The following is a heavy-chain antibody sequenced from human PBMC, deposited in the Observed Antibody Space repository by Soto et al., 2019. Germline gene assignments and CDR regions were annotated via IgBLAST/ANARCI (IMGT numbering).Heavy chain of an antibody. D-gene: IGHD2-2*01. CDR2: INHSGST. CDR3: ASIVVVPAAMPSYYYYYYMDV. CDR1: GGSFSGYY. V-gene: IGHV4-34*01. J-gene: IGHJ6*03. Sequence: QVQLQQWGAGLLKPSETLSLTCAVYGGSFSGYYWSWIRQPPGKGLEWIGEINHSGSTNYNPSLKRRVTISVDTSKNQFSLKLSSVTAADTAVYYCASIVVVPAAMPSYYYYYYMDVWGKGTTVTVSS.